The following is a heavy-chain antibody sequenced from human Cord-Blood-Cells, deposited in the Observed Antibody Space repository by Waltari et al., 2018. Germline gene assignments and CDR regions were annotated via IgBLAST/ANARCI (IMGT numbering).Heavy chain of an antibody. D-gene: IGHD3-3*01. V-gene: IGHV3-23*01. J-gene: IGHJ4*02. CDR2: ISGSGGST. Sequence: AISGSGGSTYYADSVKGRFTISRDNSKNTLYLQMNSLRAEDTAVYYCAKDNYDFWSGYDYWGQGTLVTVSS. CDR3: AKDNYDFWSGYDY.